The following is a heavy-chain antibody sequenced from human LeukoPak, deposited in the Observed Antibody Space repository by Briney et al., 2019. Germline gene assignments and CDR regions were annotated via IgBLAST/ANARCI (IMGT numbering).Heavy chain of an antibody. CDR2: INSDGSTT. CDR3: ARDYSSWFDY. V-gene: IGHV3-74*01. Sequence: GGSLRLSCAASGFTFSSYWIHWVRQAPEKGLVWVSIINSDGSTTNYADSVKGRFTISRDNAKNTLYLQLNSLRPEDTAVYYCARDYSSWFDYWGQGTLVTVSS. CDR1: GFTFSSYW. J-gene: IGHJ4*02. D-gene: IGHD6-6*01.